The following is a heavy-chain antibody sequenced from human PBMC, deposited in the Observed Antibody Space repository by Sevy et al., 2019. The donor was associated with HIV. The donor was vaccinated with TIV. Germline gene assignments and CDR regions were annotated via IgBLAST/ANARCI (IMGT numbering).Heavy chain of an antibody. Sequence: GGSLRLSCKPSGFTFITYAMNWVRQAPGKGLEWVSTIYGTSGTTYYAESVRGRFTISRDNSMNTLFLQMNTLRTEDTALYYCAGGRHDSSGSFDAFDIWGQGTMVTVSS. CDR1: GFTFITYA. CDR2: IYGTSGTT. J-gene: IGHJ3*02. D-gene: IGHD3-22*01. CDR3: AGGRHDSSGSFDAFDI. V-gene: IGHV3-23*01.